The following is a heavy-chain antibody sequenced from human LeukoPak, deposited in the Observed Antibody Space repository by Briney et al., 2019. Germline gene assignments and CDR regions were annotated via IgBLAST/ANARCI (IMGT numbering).Heavy chain of an antibody. CDR2: TYYRSKWSF. CDR1: GDSLFTNGVA. J-gene: IGHJ4*02. Sequence: SQTLSLTCDISGDSLFTNGVAWNWIRQSPSRGLEWLGRTYYRSKWSFEYGVSVKSRISINADTSKNQFSLQLSSVTPEDTAVYYCARGKYSSFANWGQGTLVTVSS. CDR3: ARGKYSSFAN. V-gene: IGHV6-1*01. D-gene: IGHD6-13*01.